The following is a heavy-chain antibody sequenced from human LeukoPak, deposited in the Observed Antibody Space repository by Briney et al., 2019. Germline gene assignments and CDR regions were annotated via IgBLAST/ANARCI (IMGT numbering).Heavy chain of an antibody. V-gene: IGHV1-46*01. Sequence: GASVKVSCKASGYIFTSYNMNWVRQAPGQGLEWMGIINPSGGTTNYPQKFQGRVTMTRDTSTSTVCMELSSLRSEDTAVYYCARFAVHRRLAVVGQFGLDYWGQGTLVTVSS. CDR2: INPSGGTT. J-gene: IGHJ4*02. CDR1: GYIFTSYN. D-gene: IGHD6-19*01. CDR3: ARFAVHRRLAVVGQFGLDY.